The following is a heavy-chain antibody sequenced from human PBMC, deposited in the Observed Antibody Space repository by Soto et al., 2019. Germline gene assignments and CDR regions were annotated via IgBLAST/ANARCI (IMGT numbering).Heavy chain of an antibody. CDR3: AREGISNYNFYYGMDV. J-gene: IGHJ6*02. V-gene: IGHV3-11*06. CDR2: ISSSSSNI. Sequence: QVQLVESGGGLVKPGGSLRLSCAASGFTLSDYYMSWIRQAPGKGLEWVSKISSSSSNIKYADSVKGRFTISRDNARNSLYLQMNSLRAEDTALYYCAREGISNYNFYYGMDVWGLGTTVTVSS. D-gene: IGHD4-4*01. CDR1: GFTLSDYY.